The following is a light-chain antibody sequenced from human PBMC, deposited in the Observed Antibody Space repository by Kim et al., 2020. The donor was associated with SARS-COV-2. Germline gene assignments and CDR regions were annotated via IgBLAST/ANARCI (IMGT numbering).Light chain of an antibody. V-gene: IGLV2-14*03. J-gene: IGLJ2*01. CDR2: AVT. CDR3: SSFTSSTTLV. CDR1: SSDVGGYNY. Sequence: GHSYTISCPGPSSDVGGYNYVSWYQNHPGKVPKLTIYAVTKRSSGVSNRFSGSKSGNQASLTISELQPEEEADYYCSSFTSSTTLVFGGGNQLTV.